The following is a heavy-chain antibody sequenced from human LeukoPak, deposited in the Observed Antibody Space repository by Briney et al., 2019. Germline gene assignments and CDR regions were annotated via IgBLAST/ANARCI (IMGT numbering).Heavy chain of an antibody. CDR1: GGSISSSSYY. CDR2: IYYSGST. Sequence: SETLSLTCTVSGGSISSSSYYWGWIRQPPGKGLVWIGSIYYSGSTYYNPSLKSRVTISVDTSKNQFSLKLSSVTAADTAVYYCARPVAGVYYFDYWGQGTLVTVSS. V-gene: IGHV4-39*01. J-gene: IGHJ4*02. CDR3: ARPVAGVYYFDY. D-gene: IGHD6-19*01.